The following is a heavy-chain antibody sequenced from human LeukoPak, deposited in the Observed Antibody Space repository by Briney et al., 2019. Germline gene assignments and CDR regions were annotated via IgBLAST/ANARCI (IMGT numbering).Heavy chain of an antibody. Sequence: SETLSLTCTVSGGSISSGIYYWSWIRQPAGKGLEWIGRIYTSGSTNYNPSLKSRVTISVDTSKNQFSLKLSSVTAADTAVYYCARHYYYYYMDVWGKGTTVTISS. J-gene: IGHJ6*03. CDR1: GGSISSGIYY. CDR3: ARHYYYYYMDV. CDR2: IYTSGST. V-gene: IGHV4-61*02.